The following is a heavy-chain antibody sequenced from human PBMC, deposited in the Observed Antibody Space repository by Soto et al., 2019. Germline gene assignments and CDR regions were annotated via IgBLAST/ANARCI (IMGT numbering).Heavy chain of an antibody. CDR3: VKWNGYGDY. D-gene: IGHD1-1*01. CDR1: GFTFSGYA. J-gene: IGHJ4*02. Sequence: EVQLLESGGGFIQPGGSLRLSCAASGFTFSGYAMSWVRQAPGKGLEWVCGFSGGSGATHYRDSVKGRFTISRDDSRSTVYLQMNSLGVDDTAVYYCVKWNGYGDYWGQGTLVSVSS. V-gene: IGHV3-23*01. CDR2: FSGGSGAT.